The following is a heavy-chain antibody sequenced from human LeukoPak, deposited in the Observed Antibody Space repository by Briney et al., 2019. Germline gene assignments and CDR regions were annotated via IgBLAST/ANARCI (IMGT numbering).Heavy chain of an antibody. CDR2: ISGSGDST. CDR3: AKFHTVTTTY. D-gene: IGHD4-11*01. J-gene: IGHJ4*02. CDR1: GFTFSSFE. V-gene: IGHV3-23*01. Sequence: PGGSLRLSCAASGFTFSSFEMSWVRQAPGKGLEWVSGISGSGDSTYYADSVKGRFTISRDNSKNTLYVQMNSLRAEDTAVYYCAKFHTVTTTYWGQGTLVTVSS.